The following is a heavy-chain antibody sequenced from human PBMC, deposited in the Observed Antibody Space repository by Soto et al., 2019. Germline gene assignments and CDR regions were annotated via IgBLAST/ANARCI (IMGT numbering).Heavy chain of an antibody. CDR2: ISGSGGST. Sequence: EVQLLESGGGLVQPGGSLRLSCAASGFTFSSYAMTWVRQAPGKGLEWVSVISGSGGSTYLADPVKGSFTIFRDNPKNPLYLQMSSLRAEDTALSYGEKEYDSSGYYPDYWGQGTLVTVSS. V-gene: IGHV3-23*01. D-gene: IGHD3-22*01. J-gene: IGHJ4*02. CDR1: GFTFSSYA. CDR3: EKEYDSSGYYPDY.